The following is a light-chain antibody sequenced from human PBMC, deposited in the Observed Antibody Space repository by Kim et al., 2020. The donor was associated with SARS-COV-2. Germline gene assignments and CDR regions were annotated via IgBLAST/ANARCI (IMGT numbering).Light chain of an antibody. CDR2: GAS. V-gene: IGKV3-20*01. CDR3: QEYDDSPPWT. Sequence: PGEGATRSCRASQIVSSNYLAWYQQKPGQAPRLIIYGASSRATGIPDRFSGSGSGTDFTLTISRLEPEDFAVYYCQEYDDSPPWTFGQGTKVDIK. CDR1: QIVSSNY. J-gene: IGKJ1*01.